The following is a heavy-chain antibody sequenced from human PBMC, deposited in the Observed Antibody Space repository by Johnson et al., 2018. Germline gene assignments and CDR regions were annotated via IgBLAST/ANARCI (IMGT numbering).Heavy chain of an antibody. V-gene: IGHV3-48*02. D-gene: IGHD3-22*01. Sequence: EVQLVESGGGLVPPGGSLTLSCVASGFPFNYYGMTWVRQAPGKGLEWVAYINTNSGHRYYGDSVKGRFTISKDNSKNSLFVQMDDLRDGDTAVYYCARGLGWRDNSGYFDQWGQGALVTVSS. CDR1: GFPFNYYG. J-gene: IGHJ4*02. CDR3: ARGLGWRDNSGYFDQ. CDR2: INTNSGHR.